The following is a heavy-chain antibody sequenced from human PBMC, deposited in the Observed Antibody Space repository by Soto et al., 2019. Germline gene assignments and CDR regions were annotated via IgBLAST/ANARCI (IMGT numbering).Heavy chain of an antibody. CDR3: ARVVAARPGWFDP. CDR1: CGSISSYY. CDR2: IYYSGST. J-gene: IGHJ5*02. V-gene: IGHV4-59*01. D-gene: IGHD6-6*01. Sequence: PSETLSLTCTVSCGSISSYYWSWIRQPPGKGLEWIGYIYYSGSTNYNPSLKSRVTISVDTSKNQFSLKLSSVTAADTAVYYCARVVAARPGWFDPWGQGTLVTVSS.